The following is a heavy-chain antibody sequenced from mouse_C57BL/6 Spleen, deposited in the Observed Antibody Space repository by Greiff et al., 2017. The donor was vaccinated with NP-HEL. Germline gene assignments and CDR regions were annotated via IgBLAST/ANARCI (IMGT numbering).Heavy chain of an antibody. J-gene: IGHJ3*01. V-gene: IGHV1-50*01. D-gene: IGHD2-5*01. Sequence: VQLQQPGAELVKPGASVKLSCKASGYTFTSYWMQWVKQRPGQGLEWIGEIDPSDSYTNYNQKFKGKATLTVDTSSSTAYMQLSSLTSEDSAVYYCARGQEYSNPAWFAYWGQGTLVTVSA. CDR1: GYTFTSYW. CDR2: IDPSDSYT. CDR3: ARGQEYSNPAWFAY.